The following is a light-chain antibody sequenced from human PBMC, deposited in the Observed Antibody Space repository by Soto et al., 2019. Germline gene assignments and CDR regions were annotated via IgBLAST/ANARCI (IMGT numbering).Light chain of an antibody. J-gene: IGKJ2*01. Sequence: DIPMTQSPSTLSASVGDRVTITCRASQSISSWLAWYQQKPGKAPKLLIYDASSLESGVPSRFSGSGSGTEFTLTNISLQPDDFATYYCKQYNSYSTYTFGQGTKLEIK. CDR3: KQYNSYSTYT. V-gene: IGKV1-5*01. CDR1: QSISSW. CDR2: DAS.